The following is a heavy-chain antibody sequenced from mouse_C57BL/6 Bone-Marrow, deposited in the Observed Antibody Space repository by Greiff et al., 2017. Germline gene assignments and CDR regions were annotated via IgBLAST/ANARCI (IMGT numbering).Heavy chain of an antibody. CDR2: IYWGDDK. CDR1: GFSLSTSGMG. Sequence: QVTLKVSGPGILQSSQTLSLTCSFSGFSLSTSGMGVSWIRQPSGKGLEWLAHIYWGDDKRYNPSLKSRLTISKDTSSNPVFLQITSLDTADTATDYCARSPITKAMDYWGQGTSVTVSS. J-gene: IGHJ4*01. CDR3: ARSPITKAMDY. D-gene: IGHD1-1*01. V-gene: IGHV8-12*01.